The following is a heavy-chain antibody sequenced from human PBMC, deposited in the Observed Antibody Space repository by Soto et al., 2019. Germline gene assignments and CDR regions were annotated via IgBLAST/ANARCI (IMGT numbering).Heavy chain of an antibody. J-gene: IGHJ4*02. D-gene: IGHD3-22*01. Sequence: GGSLRLSCAASGFTFTSYWMHWVRQAPGKGLVWVSRINPDGSSTSYADSVKGRFTISRDNAKNTLYLQMNSLRAEDTAVYYCARDSSGYYWGQGTQVTVSS. V-gene: IGHV3-74*01. CDR2: INPDGSST. CDR1: GFTFTSYW. CDR3: ARDSSGYY.